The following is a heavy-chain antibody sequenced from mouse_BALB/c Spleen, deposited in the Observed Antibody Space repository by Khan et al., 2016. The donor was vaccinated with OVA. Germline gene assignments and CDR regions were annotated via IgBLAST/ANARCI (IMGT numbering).Heavy chain of an antibody. V-gene: IGHV1-5*01. CDR1: GYTFTRSW. J-gene: IGHJ3*01. D-gene: IGHD4-1*01. CDR3: TRSNWDVAWFAY. CDR2: IYPGNSDT. Sequence: EVQLQESGTVLARPGASVKMSCKASGYTFTRSWMHWVKQRPGQGLEWIGAIYPGNSDTNYNEKFKGKANLTAVTSTSPAYMELSSLTNEDSAVYYCTRSNWDVAWFAYWGQGTLVTVSA.